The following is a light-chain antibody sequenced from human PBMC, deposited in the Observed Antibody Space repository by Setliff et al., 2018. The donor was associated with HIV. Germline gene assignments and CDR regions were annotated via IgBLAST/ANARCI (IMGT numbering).Light chain of an antibody. J-gene: IGLJ2*01. CDR2: DVT. Sequence: QSALTQPRSVSGSPGQSVTISCTGTSSDVGGYNYVSWYQHLPGKAPKLMIYDVTKRPSGVPDRFSGSKSGTSASLAISGLQSEDEADYYCAAWDDSLNGVVFGGGTKVTVL. CDR3: AAWDDSLNGVV. V-gene: IGLV2-11*01. CDR1: SSDVGGYNY.